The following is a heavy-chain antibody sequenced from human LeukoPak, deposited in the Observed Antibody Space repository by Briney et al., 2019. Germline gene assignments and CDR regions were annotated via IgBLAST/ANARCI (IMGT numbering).Heavy chain of an antibody. CDR3: ARLVGQQLFSNWFDP. J-gene: IGHJ5*02. CDR2: IYYSGST. CDR1: GGSISSYY. D-gene: IGHD6-13*01. V-gene: IGHV4-59*08. Sequence: SETLSLTCTVSGGSISSYYWSWIRQPPGKGLEWIGYIYYSGSTNYNPSLKSRVTISVDTSKNQFSLKLSSVTAADTAVYYCARLVGQQLFSNWFDPWGQGTLVTVSS.